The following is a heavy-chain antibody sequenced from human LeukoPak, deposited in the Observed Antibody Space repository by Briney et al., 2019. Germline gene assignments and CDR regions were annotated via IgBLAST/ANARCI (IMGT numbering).Heavy chain of an antibody. Sequence: SETLSLTCAVYGGSFSGYYWSWIRQPPGKGLEWIGEINHSGSTNYSPSLKSRVTISVDTSKNQFSLKLSSVTAADTAVYYCARALDYYDSSGLVYWGQGTLVTVSS. D-gene: IGHD3-22*01. CDR3: ARALDYYDSSGLVY. CDR2: INHSGST. V-gene: IGHV4-34*01. J-gene: IGHJ4*02. CDR1: GGSFSGYY.